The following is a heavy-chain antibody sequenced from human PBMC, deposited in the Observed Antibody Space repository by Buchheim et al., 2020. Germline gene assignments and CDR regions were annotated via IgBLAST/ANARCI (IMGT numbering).Heavy chain of an antibody. CDR2: ISYDGSNK. CDR3: AKTYDSGGAYYYYYGMDV. V-gene: IGHV3-30*18. CDR1: GFTFSSYG. Sequence: QVQLVESGGGVVQPGRSLRLSCAASGFTFSSYGMHWVRQAPGKGLEWVAVISYDGSNKYYADSVKGRFTISRDNSKNTLFLQMNSLRAEDTAVYYCAKTYDSGGAYYYYYGMDVWGQGTT. J-gene: IGHJ6*02. D-gene: IGHD3-22*01.